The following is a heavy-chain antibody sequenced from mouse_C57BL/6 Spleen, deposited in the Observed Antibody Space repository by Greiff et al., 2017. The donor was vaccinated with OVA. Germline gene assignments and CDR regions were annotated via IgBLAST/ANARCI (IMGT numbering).Heavy chain of an antibody. J-gene: IGHJ1*03. CDR2: ISDDGSN. Sequence: EVQLQESGPGLVKPSQSLSLTCSVTGYSITSGYYWNWIRQFPGNKLEWMGYISDDGSNNYNPSLKNRISITRDTSKNQFFLKLNSVTTEDTATYYCARGIPGYFDVWGTGTTVTVSS. V-gene: IGHV3-6*01. D-gene: IGHD5-1-1*01. CDR1: GYSITSGYY. CDR3: ARGIPGYFDV.